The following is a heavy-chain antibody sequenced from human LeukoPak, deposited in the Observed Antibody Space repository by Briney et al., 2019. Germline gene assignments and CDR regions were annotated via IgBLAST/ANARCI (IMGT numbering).Heavy chain of an antibody. Sequence: ASVKVSCKVSRDTLTGYYMNGVPQAPGQGLEWMGWINPNSGGTNYAQKFQGRVTMTRDTSISTAYMELSRLRSDDTAVYYCARTTRGAFDIWGQGTMVTVSS. D-gene: IGHD1-1*01. CDR1: RDTLTGYY. CDR2: INPNSGGT. CDR3: ARTTRGAFDI. J-gene: IGHJ3*02. V-gene: IGHV1-2*02.